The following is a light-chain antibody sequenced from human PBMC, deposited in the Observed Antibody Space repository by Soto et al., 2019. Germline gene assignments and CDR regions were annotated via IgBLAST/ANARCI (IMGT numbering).Light chain of an antibody. V-gene: IGKV1-17*01. J-gene: IGKJ4*01. CDR2: EAS. CDR1: QGIKKD. Sequence: DIQMTQSPSSLSASVGDRVTISCRASQGIKKDLGWYQQKPGKAPKRLIYEASTLQSGVPSRFSGSGSGTEFTLTSSSLQPEDFATYYCLQHNDYPRTFGGGTQVAIK. CDR3: LQHNDYPRT.